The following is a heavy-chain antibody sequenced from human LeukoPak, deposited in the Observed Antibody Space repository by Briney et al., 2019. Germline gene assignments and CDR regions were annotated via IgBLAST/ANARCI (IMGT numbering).Heavy chain of an antibody. J-gene: IGHJ4*02. D-gene: IGHD4-17*01. CDR3: ATPSEDGDYFDY. Sequence: SETLSLTCTVSGYSISSGYYWGWIRQPPGKGLEWIGSIYHSGSTFYNPSLKSRVTISVDTAKNQFSLKLSSVTAADTAVYYCATPSEDGDYFDYWGQGTLVTVSS. V-gene: IGHV4-38-2*02. CDR1: GYSISSGYY. CDR2: IYHSGST.